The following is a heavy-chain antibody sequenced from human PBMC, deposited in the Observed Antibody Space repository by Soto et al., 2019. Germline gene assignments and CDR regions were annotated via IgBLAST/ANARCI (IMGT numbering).Heavy chain of an antibody. CDR2: IYHSGST. Sequence: QVQLQESGPGLVKPSQTLSLTCTVSGGSISSGDYYWSWIRQPPGKGLEWIGYIYHSGSTYYNPSLKSRVTISVDTSKNQFSLKLGSVTAADTAAYYCARERPDGARLDPWGQGTLVTVSS. CDR3: ARERPDGARLDP. CDR1: GGSISSGDYY. D-gene: IGHD6-6*01. J-gene: IGHJ5*02. V-gene: IGHV4-30-4*01.